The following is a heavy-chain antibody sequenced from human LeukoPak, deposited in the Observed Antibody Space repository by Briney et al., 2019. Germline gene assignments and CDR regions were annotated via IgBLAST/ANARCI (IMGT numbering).Heavy chain of an antibody. CDR2: IWYDGSNK. CDR1: GFTFSSYG. Sequence: GGSLRLSCAASGFTFSSYGMHWVRQAPGKGLEWVAVIWYDGSNKYYADSVKGRFTISRDNSKNTLYLQMNSLRAEDTAVYYCARDLYSSSSWWFDPWGQGTLVTASS. J-gene: IGHJ5*02. D-gene: IGHD6-6*01. CDR3: ARDLYSSSSWWFDP. V-gene: IGHV3-33*01.